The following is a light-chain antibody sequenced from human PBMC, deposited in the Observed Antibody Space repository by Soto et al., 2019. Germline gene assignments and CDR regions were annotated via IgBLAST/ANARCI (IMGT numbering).Light chain of an antibody. CDR1: QGIRSD. CDR2: GAT. Sequence: AIQMTQSPSSLSASVGDRVTITCRASQGIRSDLGWYQQKPGKAPNLLIYGATSLRSGVPSRFSGSGSGTDFTLSISSPQPEDFAPYNCLKDYFSPLPFGGGTKVEMK. V-gene: IGKV1-6*01. J-gene: IGKJ4*01. CDR3: LKDYFSPLP.